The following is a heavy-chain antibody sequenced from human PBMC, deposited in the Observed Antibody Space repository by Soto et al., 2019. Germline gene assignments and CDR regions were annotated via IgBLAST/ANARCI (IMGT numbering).Heavy chain of an antibody. Sequence: SETLSITCTVSGGSISSGDYYWSWIRQPPGKGLEWIGYIYYSGSTYYNPSLKSRVTISVDTSKNQFSLKLSSVAAADTAVYYCARYGSGGSCYNGMDVWGQGTRVTVSS. CDR2: IYYSGST. V-gene: IGHV4-30-4*01. J-gene: IGHJ6*02. CDR1: GGSISSGDYY. CDR3: ARYGSGGSCYNGMDV. D-gene: IGHD2-15*01.